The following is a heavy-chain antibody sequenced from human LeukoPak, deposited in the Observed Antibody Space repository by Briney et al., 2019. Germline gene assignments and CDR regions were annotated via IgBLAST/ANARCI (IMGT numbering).Heavy chain of an antibody. CDR1: GFTFSSYA. V-gene: IGHV3-23*01. D-gene: IGHD4-17*01. CDR3: ASGKTTRVLVS. Sequence: PGGSLRLSCAASGFTFSSYAMSWVRQAPGKGLEWVSAISGSGGSTYYADSVKGRFTISRDNAKNSLYLQMNSLRAEDTAVYYCASGKTTRVLVSWGQGTLVTVSS. CDR2: ISGSGGST. J-gene: IGHJ5*02.